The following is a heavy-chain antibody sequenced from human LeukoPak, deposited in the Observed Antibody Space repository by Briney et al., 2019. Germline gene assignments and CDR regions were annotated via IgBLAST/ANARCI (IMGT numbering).Heavy chain of an antibody. Sequence: GGSLRLSCAASGFTISDYYMGWLRQAPGKGLEWLSYTSGGSNDINYSGSVRGRFTVSRDNTKNSLYLQMNSLRAEDTAVYYCARDQPTNWWNSEGSLFDYWGQGTLVTVSS. J-gene: IGHJ4*02. CDR2: TSGGSNDI. CDR3: ARDQPTNWWNSEGSLFDY. D-gene: IGHD2-8*02. V-gene: IGHV3-11*06. CDR1: GFTISDYY.